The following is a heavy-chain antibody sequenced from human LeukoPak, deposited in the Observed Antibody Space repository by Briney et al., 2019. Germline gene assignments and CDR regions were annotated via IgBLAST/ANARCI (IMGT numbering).Heavy chain of an antibody. CDR1: GFTFSDYY. V-gene: IGHV3-11*06. J-gene: IGHJ4*02. Sequence: PGGSLRLSCAASGFTFSDYYMSWIRQAPGKGLEWVSYISSSSSYTNYADSVEGRFTISRDNAKNSLYLQMNSLRAEDTAVYYCARDRYAYGSGSYFDYWGQGTLVTVSS. CDR2: ISSSSSYT. CDR3: ARDRYAYGSGSYFDY. D-gene: IGHD3-10*01.